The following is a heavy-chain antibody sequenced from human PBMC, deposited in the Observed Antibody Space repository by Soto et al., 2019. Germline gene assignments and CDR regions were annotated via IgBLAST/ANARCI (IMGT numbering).Heavy chain of an antibody. D-gene: IGHD6-19*01. V-gene: IGHV1-2*02. CDR3: ARRGSGWYQEFDY. J-gene: IGHJ4*02. CDR1: GYTFTGYD. Sequence: ASVKVTCKSSGYTFTGYDIHCVRQAPGQGLEWMGWINPNSGGTNYAQKFQGRVTMTRDTSISTAYMELSRLRSDDTAVYYCARRGSGWYQEFDYWGQGTPVTVSS. CDR2: INPNSGGT.